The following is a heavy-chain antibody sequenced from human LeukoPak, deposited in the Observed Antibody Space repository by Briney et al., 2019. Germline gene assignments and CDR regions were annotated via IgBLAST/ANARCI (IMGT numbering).Heavy chain of an antibody. J-gene: IGHJ4*02. CDR3: TRELVVPVVIEGECDN. CDR1: GFTFSSYT. CDR2: ISSRSSYI. D-gene: IGHD2-2*02. Sequence: GGSLRLSCAASGFTFSSYTLNWVRQAPGKGLEWVSSISSRSSYIYYADSVKGRFTISRDNAKNSLYLQMNSLRAEDTAVYYCTRELVVPVVIEGECDNWGQGALVTVSS. V-gene: IGHV3-21*01.